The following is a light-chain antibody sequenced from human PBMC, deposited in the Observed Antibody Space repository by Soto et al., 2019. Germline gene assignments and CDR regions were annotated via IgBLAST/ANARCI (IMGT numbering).Light chain of an antibody. CDR2: GAS. CDR3: QQYNNWPSLT. Sequence: EIVLTQSPVTLSLSPGERATLSCRASQNVDSNYLAWYQQKPGQAPRIIIFGASTRATGIPARFSGSGSGTEFTLTISSLQSEDFAVYYCQQYNNWPSLTFGGGTKV. J-gene: IGKJ4*01. CDR1: QNVDSN. V-gene: IGKV3-15*01.